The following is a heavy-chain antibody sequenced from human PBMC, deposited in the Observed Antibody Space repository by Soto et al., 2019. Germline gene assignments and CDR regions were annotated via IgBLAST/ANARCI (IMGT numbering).Heavy chain of an antibody. D-gene: IGHD3-10*01. CDR2: IYWNDDK. V-gene: IGHV2-5*01. CDR3: ALITYYYGSGSYWDDAFDI. J-gene: IGHJ3*02. Sequence: VSGPTAGEPTQTLTLTCTFSGFSLSTSGVGVGWIRQPPGKALEWLALIYWNDDKRYSPSLKSRLTITKDTSKNQVVLTMTNMDPVDTATYYCALITYYYGSGSYWDDAFDIWGQGTMVTVSS. CDR1: GFSLSTSGVG.